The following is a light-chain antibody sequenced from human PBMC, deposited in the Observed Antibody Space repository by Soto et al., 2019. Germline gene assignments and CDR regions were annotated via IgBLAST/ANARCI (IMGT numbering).Light chain of an antibody. Sequence: IQMSKSPSTLSASLRDRVTTTCRASQNIRNWLAWYQQKPGKAPKLLISTASTLQSGVPSRFSGSGSGTDFTLTISSLQPEDVATYYCPKYDSSPWTFGQGTKADIK. V-gene: IGKV1-27*01. CDR2: TAS. J-gene: IGKJ1*01. CDR1: QNIRNW. CDR3: PKYDSSPWT.